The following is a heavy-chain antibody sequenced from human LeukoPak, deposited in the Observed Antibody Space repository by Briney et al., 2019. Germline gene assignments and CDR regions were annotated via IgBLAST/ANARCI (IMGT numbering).Heavy chain of an antibody. J-gene: IGHJ4*02. V-gene: IGHV3-48*03. CDR1: GFTYSSYE. CDR2: ISSSGSTI. Sequence: PGGSLRLSCAASGFTYSSYEMNWVRQAPGKGLEWVSYISSSGSTIYYADSVEGRFTISRDNAKNSLYLQMNSLRAEDTAVYYCARDRSETYYYGSGSYDYWGQGTLVTVPS. CDR3: ARDRSETYYYGSGSYDY. D-gene: IGHD3-10*01.